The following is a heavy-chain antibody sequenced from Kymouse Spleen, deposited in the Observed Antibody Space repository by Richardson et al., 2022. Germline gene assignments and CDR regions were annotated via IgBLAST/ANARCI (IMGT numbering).Heavy chain of an antibody. CDR2: IYYSGST. Sequence: QLQLQESGPGLVKPSETLSLTCTVSGGSISSSSYYWGWIRQPPGKGLEWIGSIYYSGSTYYNPSLKSRVTISVDTSKNQFSLKLSSVTAADTAVYYCASIPTYYDILLGPGGMDVWGQGTTVTVSS. J-gene: IGHJ6*02. V-gene: IGHV4-39*01. D-gene: IGHD3-9*01. CDR3: ASIPTYYDILLGPGGMDV. CDR1: GGSISSSSYY.